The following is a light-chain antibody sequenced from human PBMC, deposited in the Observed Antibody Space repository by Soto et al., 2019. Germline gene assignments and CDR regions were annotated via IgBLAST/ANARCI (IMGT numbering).Light chain of an antibody. CDR1: SSDVGDYNY. J-gene: IGLJ3*02. CDR3: SSYAGSNNWV. CDR2: EVS. V-gene: IGLV2-8*01. Sequence: QSVLTQPPSASGSPGQLVTISCTGTSSDVGDYNYVSWYQQHPGKAPKLMIYEVSKRPSGVPDRFSGSKSGNTASLTVSGLQAEDEADYYCSSYAGSNNWVFGGGTKVTVL.